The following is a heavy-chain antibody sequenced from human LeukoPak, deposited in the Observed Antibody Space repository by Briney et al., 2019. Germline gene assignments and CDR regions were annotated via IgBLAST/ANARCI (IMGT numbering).Heavy chain of an antibody. J-gene: IGHJ4*02. Sequence: GGSLRLSCAASGFTVSSNYMSWVRQAPGKGLEWVSVIYSGGSTYYADSVKGRFTVSRDNSKNTLYLQMNSLRAEDTAVYYCARDGTSEDTAYCGGDCYSSWGQGTLVTVSS. CDR3: ARDGTSEDTAYCGGDCYSS. V-gene: IGHV3-53*01. CDR2: IYSGGST. CDR1: GFTVSSNY. D-gene: IGHD2-21*01.